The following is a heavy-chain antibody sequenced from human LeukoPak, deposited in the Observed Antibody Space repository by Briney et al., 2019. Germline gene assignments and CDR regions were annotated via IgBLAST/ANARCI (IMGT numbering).Heavy chain of an antibody. CDR3: VSDGQLWFPGDFQH. CDR2: ISSSSSDI. CDR1: GFSFSAYS. V-gene: IGHV3-21*01. Sequence: GGSLRLSCAASGFSFSAYSMNWVRQTPGKGLEWLSTISSSSSDIFYADSVKGRFTISRDNAKKSLYLQMSSLRVDDTAVYYCVSDGQLWFPGDFQHWGQGTLVTVSS. J-gene: IGHJ1*01. D-gene: IGHD5-18*01.